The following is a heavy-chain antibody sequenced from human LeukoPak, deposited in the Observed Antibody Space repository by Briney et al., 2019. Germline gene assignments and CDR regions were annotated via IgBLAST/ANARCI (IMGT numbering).Heavy chain of an antibody. CDR3: ARGGFTSSWYWVY. Sequence: PGGSLRLSCAASGFTFSSFWMTWVRQAPGKGLEGVATIKQEGSEEYYVDSVKGRFTISRDDAKNSLFLQVNSLRAEDTAVYCCARGGFTSSWYWVYWGQGTLVTVSS. J-gene: IGHJ4*02. V-gene: IGHV3-7*01. CDR2: IKQEGSEE. D-gene: IGHD6-13*01. CDR1: GFTFSSFW.